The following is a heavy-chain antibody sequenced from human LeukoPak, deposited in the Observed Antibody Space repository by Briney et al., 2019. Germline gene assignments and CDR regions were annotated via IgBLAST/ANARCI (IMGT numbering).Heavy chain of an antibody. V-gene: IGHV4-4*07. J-gene: IGHJ5*02. CDR3: ARHHYSSGWSTFWFDP. CDR1: GGSISSYY. D-gene: IGHD6-19*01. CDR2: IYTSGST. Sequence: SETLSLTCTVSGGSISSYYWSWIRQPAGKGLEWIGRIYTSGSTNYNPSLKSRVTMSVDTSKNQFSLKLSSVTAADTAVYYCARHHYSSGWSTFWFDPWGQGTLVTVSS.